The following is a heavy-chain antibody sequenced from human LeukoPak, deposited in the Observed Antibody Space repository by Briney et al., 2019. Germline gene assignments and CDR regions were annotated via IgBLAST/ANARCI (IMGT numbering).Heavy chain of an antibody. V-gene: IGHV3-20*04. CDR1: GFTFDDYG. CDR2: INWNGGST. Sequence: GSLRPSCAASGFTFDDYGMSWVRQAPGKGLEWVSGINWNGGSTGYADSVKGRFTISRDNAKNSLYLQMNSLRAEDTALYYCARRRAAYYYMDVWGKGTTVTVSS. J-gene: IGHJ6*03. CDR3: ARRRAAYYYMDV.